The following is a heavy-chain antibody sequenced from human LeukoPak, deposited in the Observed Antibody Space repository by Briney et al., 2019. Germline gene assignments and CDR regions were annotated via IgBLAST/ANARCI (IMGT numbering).Heavy chain of an antibody. CDR1: GYTLTELS. D-gene: IGHD6-19*01. CDR2: FDPEDGET. V-gene: IGHV1-24*01. J-gene: IGHJ4*02. CDR3: ATDRSVAGTFDY. Sequence: ASVKVSCKVSGYTLTELSMHWVRQAPGKGLEWMGGFDPEDGETIYAQKFQGRVTMTEDTSTDTAYMELSGLRSEDTAVYYCATDRSVAGTFDYWGQGTLVTVSS.